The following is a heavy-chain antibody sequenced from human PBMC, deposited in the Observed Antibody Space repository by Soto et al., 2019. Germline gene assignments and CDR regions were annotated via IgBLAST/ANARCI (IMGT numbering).Heavy chain of an antibody. V-gene: IGHV4-39*01. CDR1: GDFVSSSRYY. J-gene: IGHJ6*02. CDR2: IYYTGDT. Sequence: SETLSLTCTVSGDFVSSSRYYWGWIRQPPGNGLEWIGSIYYTGDTFFNPSLKSRVTFSVDPSKNQFSLKLTSLTAADTAVYFCARHKELLLASLSYGLDLWGQGTTVTVSS. CDR3: ARHKELLLASLSYGLDL. D-gene: IGHD3-22*01.